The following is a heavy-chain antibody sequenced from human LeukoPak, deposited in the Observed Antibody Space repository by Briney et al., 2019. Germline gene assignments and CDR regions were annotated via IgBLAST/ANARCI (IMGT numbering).Heavy chain of an antibody. D-gene: IGHD1-26*01. Sequence: GGSLRLSCAASGFTVSNDYMAWVRQAPGKGLVWVARVHGDGYSISYADSVRGRFTISRDNAKDTLYLHMNSLRPEDTAVYYCARAQVGAPTDFWGQGTLVTVSS. J-gene: IGHJ4*02. V-gene: IGHV3-74*01. CDR1: GFTVSNDY. CDR2: VHGDGYSI. CDR3: ARAQVGAPTDF.